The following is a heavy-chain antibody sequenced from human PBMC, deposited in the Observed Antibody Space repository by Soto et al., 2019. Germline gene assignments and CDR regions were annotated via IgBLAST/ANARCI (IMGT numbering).Heavy chain of an antibody. V-gene: IGHV4-31*03. Sequence: QVQLQESGPGLVKPSQTLSLTCTVSGGAISTGGYYLTWIRQHPGKGLEWMGYIYYSGSTYYKRSLQSRVTISVDTSKNQFSLKLSSVTAADTAVYYCARGMSVTLFDNWGPGTLVTVSS. CDR2: IYYSGST. J-gene: IGHJ4*02. D-gene: IGHD4-17*01. CDR1: GGAISTGGYY. CDR3: ARGMSVTLFDN.